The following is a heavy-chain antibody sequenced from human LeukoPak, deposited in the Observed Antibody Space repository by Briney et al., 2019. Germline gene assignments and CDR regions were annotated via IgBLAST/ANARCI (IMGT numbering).Heavy chain of an antibody. CDR1: GYTFTGYY. V-gene: IGHV1-2*02. CDR2: INPNSGGT. Sequence: ASVKVSCKASGYTFTGYYMHWARQAPGQGLEWMGWINPNSGGTNYAQKFQGRVAMTRDTSISTAYMELSRLRSDDTAVYYCARDGHRGDDFWSGYSLAEYFQHWGQGTLVTVSS. D-gene: IGHD3-3*01. CDR3: ARDGHRGDDFWSGYSLAEYFQH. J-gene: IGHJ1*01.